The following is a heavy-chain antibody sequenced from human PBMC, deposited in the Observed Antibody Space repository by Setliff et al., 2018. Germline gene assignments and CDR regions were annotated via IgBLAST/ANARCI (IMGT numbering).Heavy chain of an antibody. Sequence: GGSLRLSCEASGFTLSGHWMFWVRQVPGKGLVWVSYINSDGSTTAYADSVKGRFTISRDNSKNTLYLQMNSLRAEDTAVYYCATNGGYCSSTSCSLEDYWGQGTLVTVSS. D-gene: IGHD2-2*01. J-gene: IGHJ4*02. V-gene: IGHV3-74*01. CDR2: INSDGSTT. CDR1: GFTLSGHW. CDR3: ATNGGYCSSTSCSLEDY.